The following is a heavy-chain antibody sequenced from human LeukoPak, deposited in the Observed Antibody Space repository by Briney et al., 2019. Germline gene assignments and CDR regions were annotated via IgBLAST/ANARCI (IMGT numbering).Heavy chain of an antibody. CDR1: GFTFSDYW. CDR3: ASEYFRPSGNY. J-gene: IGHJ4*02. V-gene: IGHV3-74*01. CDR2: INSDGSNT. Sequence: GGSLRLSCAASGFTFSDYWMHWVRQTPGKGLVWVSHINSDGSNTGYADSVKGRFTISRDNAKNTLYLQMNSLRAEDTAVYYCASEYFRPSGNYWGQGTLVTVSS. D-gene: IGHD3-10*01.